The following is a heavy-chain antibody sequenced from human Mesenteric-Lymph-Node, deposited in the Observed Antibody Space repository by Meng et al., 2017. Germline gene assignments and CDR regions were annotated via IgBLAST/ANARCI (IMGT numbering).Heavy chain of an antibody. CDR2: IYNSGST. CDR3: ARGQKGYFDL. V-gene: IGHV4-30-4*01. Sequence: QVQLQEAGPALGQPSLTLALTCTVSGGSISSSNYYWSWTRQPPGKGLEWSGHIYNSGSTYYNPSLKSRITISVDTSKNQFSLKLSSVTAADTAVYYCARGQKGYFDLWGRGTLVTVSS. J-gene: IGHJ2*01. CDR1: GGSISSSNYY.